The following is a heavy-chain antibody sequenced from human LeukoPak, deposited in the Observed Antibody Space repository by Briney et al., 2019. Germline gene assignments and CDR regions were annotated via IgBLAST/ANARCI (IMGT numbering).Heavy chain of an antibody. V-gene: IGHV3-48*01. CDR3: ARNSEDIVVVVAATPVDY. J-gene: IGHJ4*02. CDR2: ISSSSSTI. D-gene: IGHD2-15*01. CDR1: GFTFSSYS. Sequence: EGSLRLSCAASGFTFSSYSMNWVRQAPGKGLEWVSYISSSSSTIYYADSVKGRFTISRDNAKNSLYLQMNSLRAEDTAVYYCARNSEDIVVVVAATPVDYWGQGTLVTVSS.